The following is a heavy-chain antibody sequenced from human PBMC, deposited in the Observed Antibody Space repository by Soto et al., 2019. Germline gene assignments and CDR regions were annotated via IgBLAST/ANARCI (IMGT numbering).Heavy chain of an antibody. V-gene: IGHV3-30*18. CDR1: GFTFSSYG. J-gene: IGHJ4*02. D-gene: IGHD2-21*02. Sequence: GGSLRLSCAASGFTFSSYGMHWVRQAPGKGLEWVAVISYDGSNKYYADSVKGRFTISRDNSKNTLYLQMNSLRAEDTAVYYCAKSRGDQHIVVVTAVEYWGQGTLVTVSS. CDR3: AKSRGDQHIVVVTAVEY. CDR2: ISYDGSNK.